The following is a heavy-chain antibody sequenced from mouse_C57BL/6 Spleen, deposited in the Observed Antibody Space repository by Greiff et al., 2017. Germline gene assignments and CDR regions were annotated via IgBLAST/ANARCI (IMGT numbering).Heavy chain of an antibody. CDR3: ARSLHYDYDVAWFAY. CDR2: INPNNGGT. D-gene: IGHD2-4*01. CDR1: GYTFTDYN. V-gene: IGHV1-18*01. Sequence: SGPELVKPGASVKIPCKASGYTFTDYNMDWVKQSHGKSLEWIGDINPNNGGTIYNQKFKGKATLTVDKSSSTAYMELRSLTSEDTAVYYCARSLHYDYDVAWFAYWGQGTLVTVSA. J-gene: IGHJ3*01.